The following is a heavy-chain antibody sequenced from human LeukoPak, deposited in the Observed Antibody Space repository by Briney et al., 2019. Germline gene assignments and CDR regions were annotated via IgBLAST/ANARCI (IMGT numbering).Heavy chain of an antibody. D-gene: IGHD1-26*01. J-gene: IGHJ4*02. V-gene: IGHV6-1*01. CDR2: TYYRSKWYN. Sequence: SQTLSLTCVISGDSVSTDSAAWNWIRQSPSRGLEWLGRTYYRSKWYNDYGISVKSRININADTSKNQFSLQLNSVTPEDTAVYYCARDSGTYAGDFDYWGQGTLVTVSS. CDR3: ARDSGTYAGDFDY. CDR1: GDSVSTDSAA.